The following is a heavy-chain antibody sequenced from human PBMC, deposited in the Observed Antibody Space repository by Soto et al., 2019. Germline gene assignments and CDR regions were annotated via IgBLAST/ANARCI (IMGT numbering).Heavy chain of an antibody. J-gene: IGHJ4*02. CDR2: ISYDGSNK. CDR3: AREGTWYSSSPYYIDY. CDR1: GFTFSSYA. V-gene: IGHV3-30-3*01. Sequence: PGGSLRLSCAASGFTFSSYAMHWVRQAPGKGLEWVAVISYDGSNKYYADSVKGRFTISRDNSKNTLYLQMNSLRAEDTAVYYCAREGTWYSSSPYYIDYRGQGTLVNVSS. D-gene: IGHD6-13*01.